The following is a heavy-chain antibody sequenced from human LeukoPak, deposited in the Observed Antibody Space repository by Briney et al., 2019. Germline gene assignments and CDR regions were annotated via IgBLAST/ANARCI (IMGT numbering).Heavy chain of an antibody. D-gene: IGHD2-15*01. J-gene: IGHJ4*02. CDR1: GFTLSGNW. Sequence: GGSLRLSCAASGFTLSGNWVHWVRHALEKGLVWGSRINSDGSRTGYADSVKSRFTISRDNAKNTLYLQMNSLRGEDAAVYYCARRDNYDYWGQGTLVTVSS. V-gene: IGHV3-74*01. CDR3: ARRDNYDY. CDR2: INSDGSRT.